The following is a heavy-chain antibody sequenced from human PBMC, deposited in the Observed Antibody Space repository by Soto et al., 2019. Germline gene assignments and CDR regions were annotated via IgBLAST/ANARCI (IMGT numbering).Heavy chain of an antibody. D-gene: IGHD1-7*01. Sequence: QVQLVQSGAEVKKPGASVKVSCKASGYTFTSYAMHWVRQAPGQRLEWMGWINAGNGNTKYSQKFRGRVTITRDTSASTAYMELSSLRSEDTAVYYCARGLDNWNYVAPSVSWYYYGMDVWGQGTTVTVSS. CDR1: GYTFTSYA. CDR3: ARGLDNWNYVAPSVSWYYYGMDV. V-gene: IGHV1-3*01. CDR2: INAGNGNT. J-gene: IGHJ6*02.